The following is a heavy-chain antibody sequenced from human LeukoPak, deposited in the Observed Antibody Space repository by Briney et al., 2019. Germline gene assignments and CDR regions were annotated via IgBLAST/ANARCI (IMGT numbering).Heavy chain of an antibody. Sequence: GGSLRLSCSTSGFAFSAYAMHWVRQAPGKGLQYVSAISPTGDSTYYADSVKGRFSISRDNSKNTLYLQVSSLRPEDTAVYYCVPKGTEGYWGQGTLVTVSS. CDR1: GFAFSAYA. V-gene: IGHV3-64D*06. CDR3: VPKGTEGY. J-gene: IGHJ4*02. CDR2: ISPTGDST.